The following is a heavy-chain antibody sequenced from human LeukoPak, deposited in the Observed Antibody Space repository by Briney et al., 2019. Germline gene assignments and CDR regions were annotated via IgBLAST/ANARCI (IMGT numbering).Heavy chain of an antibody. CDR1: GFTFDDYA. V-gene: IGHV3-9*01. CDR3: ARGEVAAGVDY. Sequence: GGSLRLSCAASGFTFDDYAMHWVRQAPGKGLEWVSGISWNSGSIGYADSVKGRFTISRDNAKNSLYLQMNSLRAEDTAVYYCARGEVAAGVDYWGQGTLVTVSS. D-gene: IGHD6-13*01. J-gene: IGHJ4*02. CDR2: ISWNSGSI.